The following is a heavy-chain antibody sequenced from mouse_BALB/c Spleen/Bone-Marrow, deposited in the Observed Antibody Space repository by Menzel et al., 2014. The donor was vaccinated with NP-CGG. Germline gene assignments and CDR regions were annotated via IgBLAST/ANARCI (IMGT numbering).Heavy chain of an antibody. D-gene: IGHD2-10*02. Sequence: EVKLVESGGGLVRPGGSLKLSCAASGFTFSSYAMSWVRQTPEKRLEWVATISSGGSYTYYPDSVKGRFTISRDNAKNTLYLQMSSLRSEDTAMYYCARRGYGNYVGYAMDYWGQGTSVTVPS. CDR1: GFTFSSYA. V-gene: IGHV5-9-1*01. CDR2: ISSGGSYT. J-gene: IGHJ4*01. CDR3: ARRGYGNYVGYAMDY.